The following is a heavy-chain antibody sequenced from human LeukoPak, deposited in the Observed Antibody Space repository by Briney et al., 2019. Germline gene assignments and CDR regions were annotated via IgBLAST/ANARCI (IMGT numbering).Heavy chain of an antibody. Sequence: SVKVSCKASGFTFTSSAMQWVRQARGQRLEWIGWIVVGSGNTNYAQKFQERVTITRDMSTSTAYMELSSLRSEDTAVYYSAAGSKSDYGDFPLDYWGQGTLVTVSS. CDR2: IVVGSGNT. CDR1: GFTFTSSA. CDR3: AAGSKSDYGDFPLDY. D-gene: IGHD4-17*01. V-gene: IGHV1-58*02. J-gene: IGHJ4*02.